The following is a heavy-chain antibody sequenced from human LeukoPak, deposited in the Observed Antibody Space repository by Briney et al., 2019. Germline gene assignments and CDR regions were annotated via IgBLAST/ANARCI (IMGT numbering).Heavy chain of an antibody. CDR2: IYYSGST. CDR1: GGSISSYY. CDR3: ARVNSGSYDDPVFDY. J-gene: IGHJ4*02. D-gene: IGHD1-26*01. V-gene: IGHV4-59*01. Sequence: PSETLSHTCTVSGGSISSYYWSWIRQPPGKGLEWIGYIYYSGSTNYNPSLKSRVTISVDTSKNQFSLKLSSVTAADTAVYYCARVNSGSYDDPVFDYSGQGRLVTVSS.